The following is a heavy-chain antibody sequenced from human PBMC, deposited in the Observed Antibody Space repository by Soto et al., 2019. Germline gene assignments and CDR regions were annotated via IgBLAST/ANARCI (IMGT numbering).Heavy chain of an antibody. CDR2: IYYSGST. CDR1: CGYISSYY. D-gene: IGHD2-2*01. V-gene: IGHV4-59*01. Sequence: SETQSHPCTVACGYISSYYWSCILKPPGKGLEWIGYIYYSGSTNYNPSLKSRVTISVDTSKNQFSLKLSSVTAADTAVYYRAGLYFSSNRCYLGYWGQGTLVAISS. J-gene: IGHJ4*02. CDR3: AGLYFSSNRCYLGY.